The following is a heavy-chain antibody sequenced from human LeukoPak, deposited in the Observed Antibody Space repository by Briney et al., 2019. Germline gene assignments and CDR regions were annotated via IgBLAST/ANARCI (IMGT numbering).Heavy chain of an antibody. CDR1: GYTLTGYY. CDR3: AREGFGSGVRMGFDI. D-gene: IGHD2-15*01. V-gene: IGHV1-2*02. J-gene: IGHJ3*02. CDR2: INPNSGGT. Sequence: ASVKVSCKASGYTLTGYYMHWVRQAPGQGLEWMGWINPNSGGTNSAQKFQGRVTMTRDTSTSTIYMELSSQRSEDTAVFYCAREGFGSGVRMGFDIWGQGTMVTVSS.